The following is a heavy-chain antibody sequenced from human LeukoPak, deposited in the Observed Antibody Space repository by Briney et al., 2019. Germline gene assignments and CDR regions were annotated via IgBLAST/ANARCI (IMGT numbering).Heavy chain of an antibody. Sequence: SETLSLTCTVSGGSISSSSYYWGWIRQPPGKGLESIGSIYYSGSTYYNPSLKSRVTISVDTSKNQFSLKLSSVTAADTAVYYCARLGITMGHYYYYMDVWGKGTKVTVPS. J-gene: IGHJ6*03. V-gene: IGHV4-39*01. CDR2: IYYSGST. CDR1: GGSISSSSYY. CDR3: ARLGITMGHYYYYMDV. D-gene: IGHD3-10*01.